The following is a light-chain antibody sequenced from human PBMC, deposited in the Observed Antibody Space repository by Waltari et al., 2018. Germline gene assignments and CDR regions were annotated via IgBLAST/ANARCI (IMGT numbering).Light chain of an antibody. J-gene: IGLJ1*01. CDR3: SSYTTSSAPGV. CDR2: EVS. CDR1: DSDVGAYDF. Sequence: QSALTQPASVSGSPGQSITISCSGTDSDVGAYDFVSWYQQTPGKAPHLLIYEVSNRPSGIFNRLSASKSCNTAALTISGLQAEDEADYYCSSYTTSSAPGVFGTGTRVTVL. V-gene: IGLV2-14*01.